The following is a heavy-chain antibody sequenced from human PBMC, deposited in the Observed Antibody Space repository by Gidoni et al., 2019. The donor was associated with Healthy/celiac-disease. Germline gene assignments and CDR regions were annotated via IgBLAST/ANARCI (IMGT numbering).Heavy chain of an antibody. D-gene: IGHD6-19*01. Sequence: GKGLEWVSVIYSGGSTYYADSVKGRFTISRDNSKNTLYLQMNSLRAEDTAVYYCARDGSGWYRFDYWGQGTLVTVSS. J-gene: IGHJ4*02. CDR2: IYSGGST. V-gene: IGHV3-66*01. CDR3: ARDGSGWYRFDY.